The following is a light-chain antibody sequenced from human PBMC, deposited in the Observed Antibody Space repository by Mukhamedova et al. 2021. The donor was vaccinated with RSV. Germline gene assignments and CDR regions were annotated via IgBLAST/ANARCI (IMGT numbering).Light chain of an antibody. J-gene: IGKJ3*01. CDR3: LQFHSLPIT. CDR1: QDITDY. Sequence: ASVGDRVTITCQASQDITDYLNWYQQKEGKAPETLIYDASKLETGVPSRFSGGGSGSHFTFTITSLQPEDIATYFCLQFHSLPITF. CDR2: DAS. V-gene: IGKV1-33*01.